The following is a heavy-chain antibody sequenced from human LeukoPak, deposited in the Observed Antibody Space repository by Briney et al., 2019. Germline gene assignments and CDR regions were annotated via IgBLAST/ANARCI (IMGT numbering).Heavy chain of an antibody. J-gene: IGHJ6*03. D-gene: IGHD5-18*01. Sequence: SETLSLTCTVSGGSISSYYWSWIRQPPGKGLEWIGYIYYSGTTNYNPSLKSRVTISVDTSKNQFSLRLSSVTAADTAVYYCARTTEGGYTYDYFYYYYMDVWGKGTTVTISS. CDR1: GGSISSYY. CDR3: ARTTEGGYTYDYFYYYYMDV. V-gene: IGHV4-59*01. CDR2: IYYSGTT.